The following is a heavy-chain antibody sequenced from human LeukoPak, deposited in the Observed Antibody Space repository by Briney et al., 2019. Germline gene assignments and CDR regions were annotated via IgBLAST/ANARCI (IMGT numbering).Heavy chain of an antibody. CDR2: ISSSGGST. CDR3: ARDPLSSSSFDL. CDR1: GFTLSSYA. D-gene: IGHD6-13*01. V-gene: IGHV3-23*01. J-gene: IGHJ4*02. Sequence: PGGSLRLSCAASGFTLSSYAMSWVRQAPGKGLDWVSSISSSGGSTYYADSVKGRFTISRDNAKNSLYLQMNSLRAEDTAVYYCARDPLSSSSFDLWGQGTLVTVSS.